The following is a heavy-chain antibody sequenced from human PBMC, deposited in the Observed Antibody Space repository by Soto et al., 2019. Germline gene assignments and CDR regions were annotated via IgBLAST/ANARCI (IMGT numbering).Heavy chain of an antibody. Sequence: PGGSLRLSCAASGFTFSNYAMSWVRQATGKGLEWVSTLSGSGGSTYYADSVKGRFTISRDNSKNTLYLQMNSLKAEDTAVYYCAKDTVPVATPWFDPWGQGTLVTVSS. CDR1: GFTFSNYA. CDR3: AKDTVPVATPWFDP. CDR2: LSGSGGST. D-gene: IGHD2-2*01. V-gene: IGHV3-23*01. J-gene: IGHJ5*02.